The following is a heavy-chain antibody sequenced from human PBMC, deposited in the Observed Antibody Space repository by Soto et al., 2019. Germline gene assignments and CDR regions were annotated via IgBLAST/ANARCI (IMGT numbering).Heavy chain of an antibody. V-gene: IGHV1-69*01. Sequence: QGQLVQSGDEVRQSASSVKFSCKTSGGTFSSYPIIWVLQTPGQGLEWMGGIVPIVDTSTYAQKFQRRLTITSDESTTTVYMELSSLRSDDTAVYYCVRVVALPGYPDKWCQGILITVSS. CDR1: GGTFSSYP. CDR3: VRVVALPGYPDK. J-gene: IGHJ1*01. D-gene: IGHD5-12*01. CDR2: IVPIVDTS.